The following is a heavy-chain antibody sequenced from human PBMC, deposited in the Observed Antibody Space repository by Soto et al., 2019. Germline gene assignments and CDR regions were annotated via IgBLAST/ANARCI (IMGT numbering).Heavy chain of an antibody. Sequence: SVKVSCKASGGTFSSYAISWVRQAPGQGLEWMGGIIPIFGTANYAQKFQGRVTITADESTSTAYMELSSLRSEDTAVYYCARSTPKYYGSGSYYNQLDYWGQGTLVTAPQ. CDR3: ARSTPKYYGSGSYYNQLDY. CDR1: GGTFSSYA. CDR2: IIPIFGTA. D-gene: IGHD3-10*01. J-gene: IGHJ4*02. V-gene: IGHV1-69*13.